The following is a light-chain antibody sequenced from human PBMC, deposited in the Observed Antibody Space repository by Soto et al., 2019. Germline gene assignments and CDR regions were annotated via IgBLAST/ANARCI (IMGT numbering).Light chain of an antibody. Sequence: EIVLTQSPGTLSLSPGERATLSCRASQSVRNNYLAWYQQRPGQAPRLLIYAASSRATGIPDRFSGSGSGTDFTLTISSLEPEDFAGYYCQQYSSLPHTFGQGTKLEVK. J-gene: IGKJ2*01. CDR3: QQYSSLPHT. CDR2: AAS. CDR1: QSVRNNY. V-gene: IGKV3-20*01.